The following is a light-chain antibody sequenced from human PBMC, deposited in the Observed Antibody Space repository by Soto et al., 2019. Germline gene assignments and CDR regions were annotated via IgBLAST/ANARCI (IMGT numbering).Light chain of an antibody. J-gene: IGLJ1*01. CDR3: SSYRRGSTYV. CDR2: DVT. CDR1: SSDVCGYNY. Sequence: QSVLTQPTSVSGAPGQSITVSCTGNSSDVCGYNYVSWYQQYPGKVPRLMIYDVTNRPSGASNRFSGSKSGNTASLTISGLQAEDEADYYCSSYRRGSTYVFGTGTKVTVL. V-gene: IGLV2-14*01.